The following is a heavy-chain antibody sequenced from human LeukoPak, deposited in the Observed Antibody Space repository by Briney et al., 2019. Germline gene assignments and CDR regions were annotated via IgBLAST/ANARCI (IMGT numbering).Heavy chain of an antibody. V-gene: IGHV3-7*01. CDR1: GFTFSSYW. D-gene: IGHD5-12*01. J-gene: IGHJ4*02. Sequence: GGSLRLSCAASGFTFSSYWMSWVRQAPGKGLEWVANIKQDGSEKYYVDSVKGRFTISRDNAKNSLYLQMNSLRAEDTAVYYCARGTSGYSGYDQEFDYWGQGTLVTVSS. CDR3: ARGTSGYSGYDQEFDY. CDR2: IKQDGSEK.